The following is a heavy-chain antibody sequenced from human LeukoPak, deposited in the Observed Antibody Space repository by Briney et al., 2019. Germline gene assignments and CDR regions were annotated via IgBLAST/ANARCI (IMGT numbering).Heavy chain of an antibody. CDR3: AKGSKAVLFTRDHYMDV. V-gene: IGHV3-30*02. CDR2: IRYDGSNK. D-gene: IGHD6-19*01. CDR1: GFTFSSYG. Sequence: PGGSLRLSCAASGFTFSSYGMHWVRQAPGKGLEWVAFIRYDGSNKHYADSVKGRFTISRDNSKNTLYLQMNSLRAEDTAVYFCAKGSKAVLFTRDHYMDVWGKGTTVTIPS. J-gene: IGHJ6*03.